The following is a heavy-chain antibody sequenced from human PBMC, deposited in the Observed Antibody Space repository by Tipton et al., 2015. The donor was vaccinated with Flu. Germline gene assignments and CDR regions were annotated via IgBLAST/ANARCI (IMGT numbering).Heavy chain of an antibody. CDR2: ISAYDGDT. V-gene: IGHV1-18*01. CDR3: ARDLIYYGSGSVWVDTFDI. Sequence: QLVQSGAEVKKPGASVKVSCQASGYTFTNYGLSWVRQAPGQGLEWMGWISAYDGDTNYAQKLQGRITLTTDTSTNTAYMELRSLRSADTAVFSCARDLIYYGSGSVWVDTFDIWGHGPMVTVSS. D-gene: IGHD3-10*01. CDR1: GYTFTNYG. J-gene: IGHJ3*02.